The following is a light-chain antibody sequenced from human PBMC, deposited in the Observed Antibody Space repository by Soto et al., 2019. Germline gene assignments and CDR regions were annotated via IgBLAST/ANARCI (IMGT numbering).Light chain of an antibody. Sequence: QSVLTQPPSVSAAPGQKVTISCSGSSSNIGNNYVSWYQQLPGTAPKLLIYDSNKRPSGIPDRFSGSKSGTSATLGITGLQAGDEADYYCGTWDSRLGAVVFGGGTILTVL. CDR3: GTWDSRLGAVV. J-gene: IGLJ2*01. CDR1: SSNIGNNY. CDR2: DSN. V-gene: IGLV1-51*01.